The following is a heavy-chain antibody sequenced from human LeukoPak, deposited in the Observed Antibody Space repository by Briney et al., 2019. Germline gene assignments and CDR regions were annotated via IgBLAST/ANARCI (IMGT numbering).Heavy chain of an antibody. V-gene: IGHV3-9*01. J-gene: IGHJ3*02. D-gene: IGHD6-6*01. Sequence: PGRSLRLSCAASGFTFDDYAMHWVRQAPGKGLEWVSGISWNSGSIGYADSVKGRFTISRDNAKNTLYLQMNSLRAEDTAVYYCARDKPFRPHYAFDIWGQGTMVTVSS. CDR2: ISWNSGSI. CDR1: GFTFDDYA. CDR3: ARDKPFRPHYAFDI.